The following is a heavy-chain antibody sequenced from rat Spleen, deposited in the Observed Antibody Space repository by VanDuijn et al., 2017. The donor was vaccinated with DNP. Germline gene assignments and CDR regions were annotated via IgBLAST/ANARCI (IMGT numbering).Heavy chain of an antibody. J-gene: IGHJ3*01. V-gene: IGHV2-1*01. CDR2: IGSGGST. CDR3: TRDYYTSSFVY. D-gene: IGHD1-2*01. CDR1: GFSLLSSS. Sequence: QVQLKESGPGLVQPSQTLSLTCTVSGFSLLSSSVHWVRQPPGKGLEWVGAIGSGGSTDSNSGLKSRLSISRDTAKGQVFLKMNSLQTEDTAIYFCTRDYYTSSFVYWGQGTLVTVSS.